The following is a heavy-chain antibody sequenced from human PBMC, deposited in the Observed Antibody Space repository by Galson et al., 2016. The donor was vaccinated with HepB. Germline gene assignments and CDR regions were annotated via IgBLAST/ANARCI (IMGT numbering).Heavy chain of an antibody. D-gene: IGHD6-19*01. J-gene: IGHJ6*02. CDR3: ARGDSGGWYGFHYGMDV. CDR2: IYYSGRT. Sequence: ETLSLTCTVSGASISGYYLSWIRQPPGRGPEWIGYIYYSGRTNYNPSLKSRVTISVDTSKNQFSLKLSSVTAADTAVYYCARGDSGGWYGFHYGMDVWGQGTTVTVSS. CDR1: GASISGYY. V-gene: IGHV4-59*01.